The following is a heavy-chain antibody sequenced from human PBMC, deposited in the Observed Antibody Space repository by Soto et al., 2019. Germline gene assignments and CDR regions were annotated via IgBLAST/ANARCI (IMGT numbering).Heavy chain of an antibody. J-gene: IGHJ6*04. V-gene: IGHV4-39*01. CDR2: IYYSGST. CDR3: AKLAGYFSGNSCQRAYAMDV. Sequence: SETLSLTCTVSGGSIISSSYYWGWIRQPPGKGLEWIGSIYYSGSTNYNPSLKSRVTISVDTSKNQFSLKLSSVTAADTAVYYCAKLAGYFSGNSCQRAYAMDVWGKGTTVTVSS. D-gene: IGHD2-2*01. CDR1: GGSIISSSYY.